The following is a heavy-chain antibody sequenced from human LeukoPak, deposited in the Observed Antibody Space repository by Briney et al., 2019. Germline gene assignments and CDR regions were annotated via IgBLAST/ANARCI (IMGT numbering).Heavy chain of an antibody. CDR1: GFTFISYA. CDR2: ISSRGDST. Sequence: GGSLRLSCAASGFTFISYAMTWVRQAPGKGLEWVAIISSRGDSTIFAEYVKGRFTVSRENSKNTVYIPMNSLRAADTATYSCARQGADWVFCSTTHCYNWFDPWGQGTLVTASS. J-gene: IGHJ5*02. CDR3: ARQGADWVFCSTTHCYNWFDP. D-gene: IGHD2-2*01. V-gene: IGHV3-23*01.